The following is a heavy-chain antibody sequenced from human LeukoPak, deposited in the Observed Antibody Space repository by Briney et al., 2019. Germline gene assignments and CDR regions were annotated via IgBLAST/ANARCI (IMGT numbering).Heavy chain of an antibody. CDR1: GITLSNYG. Sequence: GGSLRLSCAVSGITLSNYGMSWVRQAPGKVLEWVAGMSASGDSTNYADSVKGRFTISRDNAKNTLYLQMNSLRAEDTAVYFCAKRGVVIRVILVGFHKEAYYFDSWGQGAPVTVSS. J-gene: IGHJ4*02. V-gene: IGHV3-23*01. CDR2: MSASGDST. CDR3: AKRGVVIRVILVGFHKEAYYFDS. D-gene: IGHD3-22*01.